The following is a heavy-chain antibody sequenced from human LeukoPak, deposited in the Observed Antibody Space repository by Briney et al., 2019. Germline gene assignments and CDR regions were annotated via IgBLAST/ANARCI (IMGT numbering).Heavy chain of an antibody. CDR1: GFSFSTYG. V-gene: IGHV3-30*18. D-gene: IGHD1-26*01. J-gene: IGHJ4*02. CDR2: ISNDGSNK. CDR3: AKGSGNYEYFDH. Sequence: GGSLRLSCAASGFSFSTYGMYWVRQSPGKGLEWVAAISNDGSNKNYADSVEGRFTISRDNSKNTLYLQVNSLRVEDTAVYYCAKGSGNYEYFDHWGQGTLVTVSS.